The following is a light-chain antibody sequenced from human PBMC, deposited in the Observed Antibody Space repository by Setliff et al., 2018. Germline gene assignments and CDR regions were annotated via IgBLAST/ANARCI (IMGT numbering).Light chain of an antibody. J-gene: IGKJ4*01. V-gene: IGKV1D-12*01. CDR3: QQANSFPLS. Sequence: DIQMTQSPSSVSASVGDRVTITRRASQGIDNWLAWYQQKPGKVPKLLIYAASTLQSGVPSRFSGTVSGTDFTLTISSPQPEDFATYYCQQANSFPLSFGGGTKVDIK. CDR1: QGIDNW. CDR2: AAS.